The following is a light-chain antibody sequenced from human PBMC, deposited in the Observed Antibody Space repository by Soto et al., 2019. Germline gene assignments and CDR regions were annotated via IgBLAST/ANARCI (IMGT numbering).Light chain of an antibody. J-gene: IGKJ5*01. Sequence: DIQMAQSPSSLSASVGDSVTITCRASQSISNYLNWYQQKPGKAPKVLIYAASNLQSGVPSRFSGTRSGTDFTLTISSLQPEDFQTYYGQQSYSTPITFGQGTRLEI. CDR2: AAS. CDR1: QSISNY. V-gene: IGKV1-39*01. CDR3: QQSYSTPIT.